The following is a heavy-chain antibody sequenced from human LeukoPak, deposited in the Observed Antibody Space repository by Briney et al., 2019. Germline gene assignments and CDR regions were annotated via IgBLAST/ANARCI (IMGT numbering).Heavy chain of an antibody. J-gene: IGHJ5*02. CDR1: GFTFSSYG. V-gene: IGHV3-30*03. CDR2: ISYDGSNK. D-gene: IGHD6-19*01. CDR3: ARDPSSGWYLKGWFDP. Sequence: GGSLRLSCAASGFTFSSYGMHWVRQAPGKGLEWVAVISYDGSNKYYADSVKGRFTISRDNSKNSLYLQMNSLRAEDTAVYYCARDPSSGWYLKGWFDPWGQGTLVTVSS.